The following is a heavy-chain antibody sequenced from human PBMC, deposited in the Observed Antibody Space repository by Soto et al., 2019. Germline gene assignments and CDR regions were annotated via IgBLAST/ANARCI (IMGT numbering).Heavy chain of an antibody. V-gene: IGHV4-31*03. Sequence: QVQLQESGPGLLEPSQTLALTCIVSGGSISSSATGSYRTWIRQLPGKGLEWIGYIYYTGNTYYNPSLKSRPTISIDTSENQFSLKLTSVTAADTAVYFCASGHDAYKVRYWGQGTLVTVSS. CDR3: ASGHDAYKVRY. CDR2: IYYTGNT. D-gene: IGHD1-1*01. J-gene: IGHJ4*02. CDR1: GGSISSSATGSY.